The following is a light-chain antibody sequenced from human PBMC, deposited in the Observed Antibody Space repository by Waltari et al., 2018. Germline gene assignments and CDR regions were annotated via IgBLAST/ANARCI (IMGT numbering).Light chain of an antibody. J-gene: IGLJ2*01. CDR3: MIWHNNAVV. V-gene: IGLV5-45*02. Sequence: QAVLSQPSSPSASPGVSASHTCPFRSAFNVDVYRLYWYQQKTGSPPQYHLRYKSDSDKHQDSRVPRRFSGSKDASANAGILLISGLQSEDEADYYCMIWHNNAVVFGGGTTLTVL. CDR2: YKSDSDK. CDR1: SAFNVDVYR.